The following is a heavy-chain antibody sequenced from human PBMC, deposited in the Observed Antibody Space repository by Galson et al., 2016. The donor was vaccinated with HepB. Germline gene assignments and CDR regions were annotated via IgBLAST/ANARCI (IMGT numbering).Heavy chain of an antibody. Sequence: SLRLSCAASGFTVSSTYMNWVRQAPGKGLEWVSIIYSGGTTYQADSVKGRFTISRDNSNNTLYLQMNSLRHADTAVYYCAGRGASSSSWDSDDKYGMDVWGQGTTVTVSS. CDR1: GFTVSSTY. J-gene: IGHJ6*02. CDR3: AGRGASSSSWDSDDKYGMDV. V-gene: IGHV3-66*01. CDR2: IYSGGTT. D-gene: IGHD6-13*01.